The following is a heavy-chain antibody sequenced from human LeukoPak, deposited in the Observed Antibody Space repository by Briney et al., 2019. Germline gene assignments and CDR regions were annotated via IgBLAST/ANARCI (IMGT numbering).Heavy chain of an antibody. CDR3: AKVYSSSSSFDY. Sequence: GGSVRLSCAACGFTFSSYGMHWVRQAPGKGLEGVAFIRYDGSNKYYADSVKGRFTISRDNSKNTLYLQMNSLRAEDTAVYYCAKVYSSSSSFDYWGQGTLVTVSS. CDR1: GFTFSSYG. D-gene: IGHD6-6*01. J-gene: IGHJ4*02. CDR2: IRYDGSNK. V-gene: IGHV3-30*02.